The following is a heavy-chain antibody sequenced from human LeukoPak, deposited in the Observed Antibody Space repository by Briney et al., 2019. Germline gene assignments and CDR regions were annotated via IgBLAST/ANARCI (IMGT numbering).Heavy chain of an antibody. CDR2: INHSGST. CDR1: GGSFSGYY. CDR3: ARMRAARPFDY. J-gene: IGHJ4*02. D-gene: IGHD6-6*01. V-gene: IGHV4-34*01. Sequence: PSETLSLTCAVYGGSFSGYYWSWIRQPPGKGLEWIGEINHSGSTNYNPSLKSRVTISVDTSKNQFSLKLSPVTAADTAVYCCARMRAARPFDYWGQGTLVTVSS.